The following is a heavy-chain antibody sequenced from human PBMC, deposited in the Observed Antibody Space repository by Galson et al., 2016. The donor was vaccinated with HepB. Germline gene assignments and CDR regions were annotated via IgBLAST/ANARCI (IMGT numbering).Heavy chain of an antibody. V-gene: IGHV1-3*01. Sequence: SVKVSCKASGYIFTNYAMYWVRQAPGQRLEWMGWISVVNGDTRYSHKFQGRVTFTRDTSASTVHMELSSLRSEDTAVYYCARVQSGWGDMDVRGQGTTVALSS. D-gene: IGHD6-19*01. CDR2: ISVVNGDT. J-gene: IGHJ6*02. CDR1: GYIFTNYA. CDR3: ARVQSGWGDMDV.